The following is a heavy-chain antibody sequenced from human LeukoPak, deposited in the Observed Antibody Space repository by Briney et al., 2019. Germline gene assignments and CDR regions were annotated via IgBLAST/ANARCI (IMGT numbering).Heavy chain of an antibody. Sequence: GGSLRLSCAASGFTFSDYSMNWVRQAPGKGLEWISYIGIDSGNTNYADSVKGRFTISGDKAKNSLYLQMNSLRVEDTAEYYCARDYKYAFDNWGQGTLVTVSS. CDR2: IGIDSGNT. CDR1: GFTFSDYS. CDR3: ARDYKYAFDN. D-gene: IGHD5-24*01. V-gene: IGHV3-48*01. J-gene: IGHJ4*02.